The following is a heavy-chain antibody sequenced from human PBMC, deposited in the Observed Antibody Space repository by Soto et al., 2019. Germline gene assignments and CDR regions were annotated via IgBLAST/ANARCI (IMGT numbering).Heavy chain of an antibody. CDR1: GFSLSTSGVG. J-gene: IGHJ4*02. Sequence: QITLKESGPTLVKPTQTLTLTCTFSGFSLSTSGVGVGWIRQSPGKALQWLALLYWNGDKRYNPSLKTRLTITKDTSKNQVVLTLTNMYPVDTATYYCAHRPSGWFLFDYWGQGTLVTVSS. CDR3: AHRPSGWFLFDY. CDR2: LYWNGDK. D-gene: IGHD6-19*01. V-gene: IGHV2-5*01.